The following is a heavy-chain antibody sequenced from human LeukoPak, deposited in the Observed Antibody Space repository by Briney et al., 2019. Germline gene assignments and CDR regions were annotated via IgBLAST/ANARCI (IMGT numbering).Heavy chain of an antibody. CDR2: INPHSGVR. CDR1: GYTFDIFG. Sequence: ASVRVTCKTSGYTFDIFGFSWVRQPSGQGLEWMGYINPHSGVRNSPQKFQGRATMTPDTSISAVYMGLSSLTSDDTAIYYCVREGNDLLSKNFYYWGQGTLVTVSS. J-gene: IGHJ4*02. D-gene: IGHD4-23*01. CDR3: VREGNDLLSKNFYY. V-gene: IGHV1-18*01.